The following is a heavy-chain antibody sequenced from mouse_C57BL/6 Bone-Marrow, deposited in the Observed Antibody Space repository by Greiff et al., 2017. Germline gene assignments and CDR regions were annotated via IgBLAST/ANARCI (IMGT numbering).Heavy chain of an antibody. D-gene: IGHD2-4*01. V-gene: IGHV2-5*01. CDR2: IWRGGST. J-gene: IGHJ4*01. CDR3: AKEGRLRPFDAMDY. CDR1: GFSLTSYG. Sequence: QVQLKESGPGLVQPSQSLSITCTVSGFSLTSYGVHWVRQSPGKGLEWLGVIWRGGSTDYNAAFMSRLSITKDNSKSQVFFKMNSLQADDSAIYYCAKEGRLRPFDAMDYWGQGTSVTVSS.